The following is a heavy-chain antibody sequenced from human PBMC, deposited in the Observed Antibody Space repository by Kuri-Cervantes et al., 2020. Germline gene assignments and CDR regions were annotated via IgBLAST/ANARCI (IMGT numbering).Heavy chain of an antibody. Sequence: GGSLRLSCAASGFTFDDYAMHWVRQTPGKGLEWVSGISWNSGSIGYADSVKGRFTISRDNAKNSLYLQMNSLRAEDTAVYYCARQGYCSGGSCYRYYYYMDVWGKGTTVTVSS. D-gene: IGHD2-15*01. CDR2: ISWNSGSI. J-gene: IGHJ6*03. CDR1: GFTFDDYA. V-gene: IGHV3-9*01. CDR3: ARQGYCSGGSCYRYYYYMDV.